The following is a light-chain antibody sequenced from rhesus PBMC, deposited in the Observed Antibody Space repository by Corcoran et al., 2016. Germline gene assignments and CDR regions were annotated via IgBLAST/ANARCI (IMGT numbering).Light chain of an antibody. V-gene: IGKV1-22*01. CDR1: QSISSW. CDR2: KAT. CDR3: LQYSSSPYS. J-gene: IGKJ2*01. Sequence: DIQMTQSPSSLSASVGDTVTITCRASQSISSWLEWYQQNPGKAPKLLIYKATSLQSGVPSRFSGSGSWTDFTLTISSLQPEDFATYYCLQYSSSPYSFGQGTKVEIK.